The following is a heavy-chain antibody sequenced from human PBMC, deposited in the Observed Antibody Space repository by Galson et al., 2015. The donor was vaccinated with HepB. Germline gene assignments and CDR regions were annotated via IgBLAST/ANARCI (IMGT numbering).Heavy chain of an antibody. Sequence: SVKVSCKASGYTFTSYYMHWVRQAPGQGLEWMGIINPSGGSTSYAQKLQGRVIMTRDTSTTTVYMELSSLRSEDTAVYYCAREKWSSSWYWGMDVWGQGTTVTVSS. J-gene: IGHJ6*02. CDR1: GYTFTSYY. CDR2: INPSGGST. V-gene: IGHV1-46*04. D-gene: IGHD6-13*01. CDR3: AREKWSSSWYWGMDV.